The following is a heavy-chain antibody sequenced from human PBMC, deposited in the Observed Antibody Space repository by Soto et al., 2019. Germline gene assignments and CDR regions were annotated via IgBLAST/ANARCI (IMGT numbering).Heavy chain of an antibody. D-gene: IGHD3-3*01. CDR1: GGSISSGDYY. J-gene: IGHJ4*02. CDR3: ARVASVDYDFWSGYSGIYFDY. Sequence: QVQLQESGPGLVKPSQTLSLTCTVSGGSISSGDYYWSWIRQPQGKGLEWIGYIYYSGSTYYNPSLKSRVTISVDTSKNQFSLKLSSVTAADTAVYYCARVASVDYDFWSGYSGIYFDYWGQGTLVTVSS. CDR2: IYYSGST. V-gene: IGHV4-30-4*01.